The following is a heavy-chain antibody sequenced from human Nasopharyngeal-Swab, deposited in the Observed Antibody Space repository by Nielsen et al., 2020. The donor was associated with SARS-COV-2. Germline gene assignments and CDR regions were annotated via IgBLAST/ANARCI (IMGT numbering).Heavy chain of an antibody. V-gene: IGHV3-23*01. CDR1: GFTFSSYA. Sequence: GESLKISCAASGFTFSSYAMSWVRQAPGKGPEWVSAISGSGGSTYYADSVKGRFTISRDNSKNTLYLQMNSLRAEDTAVYYCAMAMDFALDYWGQGTLVTVSS. D-gene: IGHD2-2*03. J-gene: IGHJ4*02. CDR2: ISGSGGST. CDR3: AMAMDFALDY.